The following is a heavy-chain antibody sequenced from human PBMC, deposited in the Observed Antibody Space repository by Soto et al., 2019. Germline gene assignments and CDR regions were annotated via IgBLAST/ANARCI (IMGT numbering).Heavy chain of an antibody. CDR2: INHSGST. CDR1: GGSLSGYY. V-gene: IGHV4-34*01. D-gene: IGHD7-27*01. J-gene: IGHJ4*02. CDR3: ARGWGRIFDY. Sequence: QVQLQQWGAGLLKPSETLSLTCAVSGGSLSGYYWSWIRQPPGQGLEWIGEINHSGSTNYNPSLKSRFTISVDTSKNQFSLKLSSVTAADTAVYYCARGWGRIFDYWGQGTLVTVSS.